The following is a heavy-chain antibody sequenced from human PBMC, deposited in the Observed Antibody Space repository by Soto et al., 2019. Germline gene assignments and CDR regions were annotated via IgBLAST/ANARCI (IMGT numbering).Heavy chain of an antibody. V-gene: IGHV3-33*01. CDR2: LSSDGISE. J-gene: IGHJ4*02. D-gene: IGHD5-18*01. CDR1: GFTITYYG. Sequence: QVQLVESGGGVVQPGGSLRLSCAASGFTITYYGMHWVRQAPGKGLEWVAALSSDGISEYYADSVKGRFSVSRDNIKNSMFLQISSLKSEDTAVYFCARNFAPQGQYNFDYWGQGTLVTVSS. CDR3: ARNFAPQGQYNFDY.